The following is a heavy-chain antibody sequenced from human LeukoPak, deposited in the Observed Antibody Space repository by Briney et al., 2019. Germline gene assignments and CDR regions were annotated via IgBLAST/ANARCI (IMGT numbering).Heavy chain of an antibody. CDR3: ARVGSGYSDY. V-gene: IGHV3-7*01. D-gene: IGHD3-22*01. CDR2: MKQDGSEK. CDR1: GFTFSSYW. Sequence: GGCLRLSCAASGFTFSSYWMSWVRQAPGKGLEWVANMKQDGSEKYYVDSVKGRFTISRDNAKNSLYLQMNSLRAEDAAVYYCARVGSGYSDYWGQGTLVTVSS. J-gene: IGHJ4*02.